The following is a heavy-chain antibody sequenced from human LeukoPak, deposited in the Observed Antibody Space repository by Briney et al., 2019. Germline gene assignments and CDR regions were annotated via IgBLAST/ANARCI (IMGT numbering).Heavy chain of an antibody. Sequence: SETLSLTCTVSGGSISSYYWSWIRQPPGKGLEWIGYIYYSGSTNYNPSLKSRVTISVDTSKNQFSLKLSSVTAADTAVYYCARDRVVDGYSDFDYWGQGTLVTVSS. V-gene: IGHV4-59*12. D-gene: IGHD5-24*01. CDR2: IYYSGST. CDR1: GGSISSYY. CDR3: ARDRVVDGYSDFDY. J-gene: IGHJ4*02.